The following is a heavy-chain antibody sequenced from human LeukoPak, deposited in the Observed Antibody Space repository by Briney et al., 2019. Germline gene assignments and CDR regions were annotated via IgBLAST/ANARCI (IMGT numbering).Heavy chain of an antibody. Sequence: PSETLSLTCTVSGGSISSGGYYWSWIRQHPGKGLEWIEYIYYSGSTYYNPSLKSRVTISVDTSKNQFSLKLSSVTAADTAVYYCARQLYGMVDYWGQGTLVTVSS. CDR2: IYYSGST. D-gene: IGHD1-1*01. J-gene: IGHJ4*02. V-gene: IGHV4-31*03. CDR3: ARQLYGMVDY. CDR1: GGSISSGGYY.